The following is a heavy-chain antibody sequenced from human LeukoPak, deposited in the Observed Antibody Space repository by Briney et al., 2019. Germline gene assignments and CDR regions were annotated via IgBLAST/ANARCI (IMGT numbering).Heavy chain of an antibody. CDR1: GGSISSSSYY. Sequence: TSETLSLTCTVSGGSISSSSYYWGWIRRPPGKGLEWIGSIYYSGSTYYNPSLKSRVTISVDTSKNQFSLKLSSVTAADTAVYYCASPGELPFDYWGQGTLVTVSS. CDR2: IYYSGST. CDR3: ASPGELPFDY. D-gene: IGHD1-26*01. V-gene: IGHV4-39*01. J-gene: IGHJ4*02.